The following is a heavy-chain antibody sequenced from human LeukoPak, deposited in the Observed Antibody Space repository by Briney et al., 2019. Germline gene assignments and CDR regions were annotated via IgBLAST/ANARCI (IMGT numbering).Heavy chain of an antibody. V-gene: IGHV4-31*03. D-gene: IGHD2-8*02. J-gene: IGHJ3*02. CDR1: GGSISSGGYY. CDR3: ARVVLVQEAFDI. Sequence: SQTLSLTCTVSGGSISSGGYYWSWIRQHPGKGLEWIGYIYYSGSTYYNPSLKSRVTISVDTSKNQFSLKLSSVTAADTAVYYCARVVLVQEAFDIWGQGTTVTVSS. CDR2: IYYSGST.